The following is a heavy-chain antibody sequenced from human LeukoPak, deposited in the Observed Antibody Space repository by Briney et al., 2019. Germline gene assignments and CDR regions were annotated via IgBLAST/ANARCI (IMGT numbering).Heavy chain of an antibody. CDR2: ISGSGGYT. D-gene: IGHD2-2*01. Sequence: GESLKISCAASGFTFSSYDMTWVRQAPGKGLEWVSGISGSGGYTRYADSVKGRFTISRDNSKNTLYLQMNSLRAEDTALYYCAKFGCSSTSCPFDSWGQGTPVTVSS. CDR3: AKFGCSSTSCPFDS. V-gene: IGHV3-23*01. J-gene: IGHJ4*02. CDR1: GFTFSSYD.